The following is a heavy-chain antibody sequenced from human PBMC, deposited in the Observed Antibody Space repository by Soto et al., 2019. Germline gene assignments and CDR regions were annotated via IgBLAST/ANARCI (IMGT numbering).Heavy chain of an antibody. J-gene: IGHJ3*02. CDR2: ISAYNGNT. D-gene: IGHD1-20*01. V-gene: IGHV1-18*01. Sequence: GASVKVSCKASGYTFTSYGISWVRQAPGQGLEWMGWISAYNGNTNYAQKLQGRVTMTTDTSTSTAYMELRSLRSDDTAVYYCARDPAYNWNHTDAFDIWGQGTMVTVSS. CDR3: ARDPAYNWNHTDAFDI. CDR1: GYTFTSYG.